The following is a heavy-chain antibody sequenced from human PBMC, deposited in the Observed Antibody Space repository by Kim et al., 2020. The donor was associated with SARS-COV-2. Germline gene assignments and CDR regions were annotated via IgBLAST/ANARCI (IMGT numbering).Heavy chain of an antibody. D-gene: IGHD3-3*01. V-gene: IGHV3-23*01. J-gene: IGHJ4*02. Sequence: YYAESVRGRFTISRDNSKNTVDLQMNSLRAEDTALYYCVKDYYDFWGRYGHWGQGTLVTVSS. CDR3: VKDYYDFWGRYGH.